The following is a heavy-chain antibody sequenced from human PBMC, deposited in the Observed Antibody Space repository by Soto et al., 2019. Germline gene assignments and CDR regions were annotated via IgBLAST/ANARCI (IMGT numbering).Heavy chain of an antibody. CDR1: GFTFDDYA. CDR3: AKAPRKGMLYDFDY. V-gene: IGHV3-9*01. J-gene: IGHJ4*02. Sequence: GGSLRLSCAASGFTFDDYAMHWVRQAPGKGLEWVSGISWNSGSIGYADSVKGRFTISRDNAKNSLYLQMNSLRAEDTALYYCAKAPRKGMLYDFDYWGQGAVVTVTS. D-gene: IGHD2-8*01. CDR2: ISWNSGSI.